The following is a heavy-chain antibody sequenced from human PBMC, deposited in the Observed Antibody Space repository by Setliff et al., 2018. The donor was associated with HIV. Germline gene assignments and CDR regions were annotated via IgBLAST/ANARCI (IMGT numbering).Heavy chain of an antibody. CDR3: ARAKNKWNPGDY. D-gene: IGHD1-20*01. Sequence: GESLKISCKALDYTFTTYWIAWVRQMPGEGLEWMGIIYPDDSDIRYNPSFQNQITISADKSIATAYLQLNNLKASDTATYYCARAKNKWNPGDYWGQGTVVTVSS. CDR1: DYTFTTYW. J-gene: IGHJ4*02. CDR2: IYPDDSDI. V-gene: IGHV5-51*01.